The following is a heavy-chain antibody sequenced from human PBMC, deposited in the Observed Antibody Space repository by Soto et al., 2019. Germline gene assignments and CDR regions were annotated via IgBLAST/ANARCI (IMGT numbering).Heavy chain of an antibody. CDR2: IYWNDDK. D-gene: IGHD3-22*01. J-gene: IGHJ3*02. Sequence: ESGPTLVNPTQPLTLTCTFSGFSLSTSGVGVGWTRQPPGKALEWLALIYWNDDKRYSPSLKSRLTITKDTSKNQVVLTMTNMDPVDTATYYCAHFAIPPIYDSSGYYPSRAFDIWGQGTMVTVSS. V-gene: IGHV2-5*01. CDR3: AHFAIPPIYDSSGYYPSRAFDI. CDR1: GFSLSTSGVG.